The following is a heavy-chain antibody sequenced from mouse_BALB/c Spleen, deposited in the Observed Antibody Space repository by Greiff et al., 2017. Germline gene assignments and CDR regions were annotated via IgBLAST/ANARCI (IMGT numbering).Heavy chain of an antibody. CDR3: ARSLSYGNYWFAY. CDR2: ISSGGGNT. CDR1: GFTFSSYT. V-gene: IGHV5-9*03. D-gene: IGHD2-1*01. Sequence: EVQVVESGGGLVKPGGSLKLSCAASGFTFSSYTMSWVRQTPEKRLEWVATISSGGGNTYYPDSVKGRFTISRDNAKNNLYLQMSSLRSEDTALYYCARSLSYGNYWFAYWGQGTLVTVSA. J-gene: IGHJ3*01.